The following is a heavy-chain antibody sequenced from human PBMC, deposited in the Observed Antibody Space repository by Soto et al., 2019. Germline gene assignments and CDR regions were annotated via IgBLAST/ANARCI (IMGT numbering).Heavy chain of an antibody. CDR2: ISYDGTNK. Sequence: GGSLRLSCLSSGFTFTSYAMHWVRQAPGKGLEWVAVISYDGTNKYHADSVKGRFTISRDNSKNTLYLQMNNLRREDTALYYCARPAVASIRWEAFDIWGQGTKVTVSS. CDR1: GFTFTSYA. V-gene: IGHV3-30-3*01. CDR3: ARPAVASIRWEAFDI. D-gene: IGHD6-19*01. J-gene: IGHJ3*02.